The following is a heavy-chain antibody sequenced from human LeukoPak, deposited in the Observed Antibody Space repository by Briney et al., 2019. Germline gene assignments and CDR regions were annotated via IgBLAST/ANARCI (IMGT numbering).Heavy chain of an antibody. CDR3: ARDCSSGYSYYYYMDV. D-gene: IGHD6-19*01. Sequence: ASVKVSCTASGYTFTGDYMHWVRQAPGQGLEWMGLINPNSGGTNYAQKFQARVTMTRDTSISTAYMELSRLRSDDTAVYYCARDCSSGYSYYYYMDVWGKGTTVTVSS. V-gene: IGHV1-2*02. J-gene: IGHJ6*03. CDR2: INPNSGGT. CDR1: GYTFTGDY.